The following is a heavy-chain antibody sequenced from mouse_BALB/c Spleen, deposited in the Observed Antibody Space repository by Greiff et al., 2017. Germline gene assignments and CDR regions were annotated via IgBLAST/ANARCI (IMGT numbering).Heavy chain of an antibody. CDR2: INPYNDGT. CDR1: GYTFTSYV. Sequence: EVKLMESGPELVKPGASVKMSCKASGYTFTSYVMHWVKQKPGQGLEWIGYINPYNDGTKYNEKFKGKATLTSDKSSSTAYMELSSLTSEDSAVYYCARGYGSYPFAYWGQGTLVTVSA. J-gene: IGHJ3*01. CDR3: ARGYGSYPFAY. D-gene: IGHD1-1*01. V-gene: IGHV1-14*01.